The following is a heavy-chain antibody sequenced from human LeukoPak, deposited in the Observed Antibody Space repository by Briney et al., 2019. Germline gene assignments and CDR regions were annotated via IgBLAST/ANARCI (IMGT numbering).Heavy chain of an antibody. CDR2: IKQDGSEK. CDR3: ARPLYDFWSGYYEYGMDV. CDR1: GFTFSMYW. V-gene: IGHV3-7*01. Sequence: PGGSLRLSCAVSGFTFSMYWMNWVRQAPGKGLEWVANIKQDGSEKYYVDSVKGRFTISRDNAKNSLYLQMNSLRAEDTAVYYCARPLYDFWSGYYEYGMDVWGQGTTVTVSS. D-gene: IGHD3-3*01. J-gene: IGHJ6*02.